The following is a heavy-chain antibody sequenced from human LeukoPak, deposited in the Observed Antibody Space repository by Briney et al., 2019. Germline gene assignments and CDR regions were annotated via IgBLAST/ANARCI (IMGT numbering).Heavy chain of an antibody. Sequence: SESLSLTCSVSGGSISNYFWSWIRQPPGKGLECIGFIYYSETTNYNPSFKSRVTISVDTSKNQFSLKLNSVTAADTAVYYCARFPGGAEYRHYYYMDVWGKGTTVTVSS. CDR2: IYYSETT. CDR3: ARFPGGAEYRHYYYMDV. CDR1: GGSISNYF. D-gene: IGHD1-14*01. J-gene: IGHJ6*03. V-gene: IGHV4-59*01.